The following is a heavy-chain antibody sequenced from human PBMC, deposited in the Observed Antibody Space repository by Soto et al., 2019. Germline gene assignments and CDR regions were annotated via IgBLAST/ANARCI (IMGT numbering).Heavy chain of an antibody. CDR2: INSDGSST. Sequence: EVQLVESGGGLVQPGGSLRLSCAASGFTFSTFWMHWVRQAPGKGPVWVSRINSDGSSTIYADSVKGRFTISRDTAKNTLYLQMNSLRGEDTAVYYCARYHYYEGNWGQRTLVTVSS. J-gene: IGHJ4*02. CDR1: GFTFSTFW. V-gene: IGHV3-74*01. D-gene: IGHD3-22*01. CDR3: ARYHYYEGN.